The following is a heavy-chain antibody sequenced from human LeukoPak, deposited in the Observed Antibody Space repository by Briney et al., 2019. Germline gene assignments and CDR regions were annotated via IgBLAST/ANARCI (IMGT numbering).Heavy chain of an antibody. Sequence: GESLKISCKGSGYSFTSYWIGWVRQMPGKGLEWMGIIYPGDSDTRYSPSFQGQVTISADKSISTAYLQWSSLKASDTAMYYCARYLIPNYDFWSGYYSLAYFDYWGQGTLVTVSS. J-gene: IGHJ4*02. CDR3: ARYLIPNYDFWSGYYSLAYFDY. CDR1: GYSFTSYW. V-gene: IGHV5-51*01. D-gene: IGHD3-3*01. CDR2: IYPGDSDT.